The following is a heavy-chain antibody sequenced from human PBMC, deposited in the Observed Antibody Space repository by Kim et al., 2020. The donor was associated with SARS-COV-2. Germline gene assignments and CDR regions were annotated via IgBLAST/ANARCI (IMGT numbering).Heavy chain of an antibody. D-gene: IGHD3-3*02. CDR2: DRRKK. J-gene: IGHJ3*02. V-gene: IGHV3-30*02. CDR3: VIRVDI. Sequence: DRRKKYYADYVKGRFTISRDNSKNTLYLQMKSLRAEDTAVYYWVIRVDIWVQGTMVTVSS.